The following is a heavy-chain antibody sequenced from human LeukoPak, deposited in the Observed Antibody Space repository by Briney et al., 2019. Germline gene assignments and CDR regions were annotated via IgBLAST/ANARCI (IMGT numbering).Heavy chain of an antibody. CDR2: IWYDGSNE. CDR3: ARARTFGGVIVIPYYFDY. D-gene: IGHD3-16*02. Sequence: GRSLRLSCAASGFTFSSYGMHWVRQAPGKGLEWVAPIWYDGSNEYHADSVKGRFTISRDNSKNTLYLQMNSLRAEDTAVYYCARARTFGGVIVIPYYFDYWGQGTLVTVSS. V-gene: IGHV3-33*01. J-gene: IGHJ4*02. CDR1: GFTFSSYG.